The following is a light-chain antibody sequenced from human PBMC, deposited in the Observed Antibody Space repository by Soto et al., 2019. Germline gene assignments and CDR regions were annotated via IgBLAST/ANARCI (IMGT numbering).Light chain of an antibody. CDR1: QSISNN. Sequence: DIQMTQSPSSLSASVGDRVTITCRASQSISNNLDWYHQKPGKAPKLLIYSASSLQSGVPSRFSGSGSGTDFTLTISSLQPEDFATYYCQQSYSTPWTFGQGTKVEIK. CDR3: QQSYSTPWT. J-gene: IGKJ1*01. CDR2: SAS. V-gene: IGKV1-39*01.